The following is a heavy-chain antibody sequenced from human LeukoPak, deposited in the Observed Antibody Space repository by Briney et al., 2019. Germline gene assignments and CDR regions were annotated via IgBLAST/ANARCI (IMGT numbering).Heavy chain of an antibody. CDR2: ISSTSNYI. CDR1: GFTFSNYN. Sequence: KPGGSLRLSCTASGFTFSNYNMNWVRQAPGKGLEWVSSISSTSNYIYYADSVKGRFTISRDNAKNTLYLQMNSLRAEDTALYYCAKPAKTDYADYWGQGTLVTVSS. V-gene: IGHV3-21*04. CDR3: AKPAKTDYADY. D-gene: IGHD1-14*01. J-gene: IGHJ4*02.